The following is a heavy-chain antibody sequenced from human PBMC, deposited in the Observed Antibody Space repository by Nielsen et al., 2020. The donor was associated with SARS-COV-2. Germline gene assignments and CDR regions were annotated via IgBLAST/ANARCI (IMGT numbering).Heavy chain of an antibody. J-gene: IGHJ4*02. CDR3: ARSGSPYYSYSYFDY. Sequence: GGSLRLSCAASGFTFSSYGMHWVRQAPGKGLEWVAVISYDGTNRDYADSVTGRFTISRDNSKGTVSLHMNSLRPGDTAVYFCARSGSPYYSYSYFDYWGQGTQVTVSS. CDR2: ISYDGTNR. V-gene: IGHV3-30*03. CDR1: GFTFSSYG. D-gene: IGHD5-18*01.